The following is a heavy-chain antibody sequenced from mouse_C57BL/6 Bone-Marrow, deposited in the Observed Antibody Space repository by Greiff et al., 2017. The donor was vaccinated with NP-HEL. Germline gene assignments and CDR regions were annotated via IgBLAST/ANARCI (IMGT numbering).Heavy chain of an antibody. Sequence: VQLQQSGAELARPGASVKLSCKASGYTFTSYGISWVKQRPGQGLEWIGEIYPRSGNTYYNEKFKGKATLTADKSSSTAYMELRSLTSEDSAVYFCASYYYGYFDYWGQGTTLTVSS. CDR1: GYTFTSYG. D-gene: IGHD1-1*01. V-gene: IGHV1-81*01. CDR2: IYPRSGNT. J-gene: IGHJ2*01. CDR3: ASYYYGYFDY.